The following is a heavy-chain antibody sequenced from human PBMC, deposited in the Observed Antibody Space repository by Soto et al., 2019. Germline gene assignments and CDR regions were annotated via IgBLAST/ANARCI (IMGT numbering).Heavy chain of an antibody. Sequence: QVQLVQSGAEVKKPGASVKVSCKASGYTFSSYDINWVRQATGQGLEWMGWMNPNSGNTGYAQKFQGRVTMTRNTSIXTXYLXLSSLRSEDTAVYYRARGSHSGWHGLPRCSYGMDVWGQGTTVTVSS. CDR2: MNPNSGNT. J-gene: IGHJ6*02. CDR3: ARGSHSGWHGLPRCSYGMDV. D-gene: IGHD6-25*01. V-gene: IGHV1-8*01. CDR1: GYTFSSYD.